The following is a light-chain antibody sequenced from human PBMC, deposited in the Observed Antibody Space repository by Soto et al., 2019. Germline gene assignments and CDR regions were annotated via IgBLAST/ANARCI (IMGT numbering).Light chain of an antibody. CDR3: SSYTSSSTHNYV. J-gene: IGLJ1*01. CDR1: SSDVGGYSY. CDR2: DVS. Sequence: QSVLTQPASVSGSPGQSITISCTGTSSDVGGYSYVSWYQQHPGKAPKLMIYDVSNRPSGVSNRFSGSKSGNTASLTISGLQAEDEADYYCSSYTSSSTHNYVFGTGTKVTVL. V-gene: IGLV2-14*01.